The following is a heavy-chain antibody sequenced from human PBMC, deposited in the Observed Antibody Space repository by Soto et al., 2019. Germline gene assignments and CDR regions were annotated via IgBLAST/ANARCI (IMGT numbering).Heavy chain of an antibody. CDR3: ARGGGYDY. CDR1: GVSISSGDDY. J-gene: IGHJ4*02. CDR2: IYSSGST. D-gene: IGHD3-22*01. Sequence: QVQLQESGPGLVKPSQTLSLTCIVSGVSISSGDDYWSWIRQPPGKGLELIGYIYSSGSTYSNPSLKSRSTISADTSKNQFSLKLTSVTAADTAVYYCARGGGYDYWGRGALVTVSS. V-gene: IGHV4-30-4*01.